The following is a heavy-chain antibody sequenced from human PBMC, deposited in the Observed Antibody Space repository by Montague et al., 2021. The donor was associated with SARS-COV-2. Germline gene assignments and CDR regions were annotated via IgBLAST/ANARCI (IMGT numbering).Heavy chain of an antibody. CDR1: GDSISSFY. CDR2: IYASGGT. D-gene: IGHD2-15*01. Sequence: ETLSLTCTVSGDSISSFYWNWIRQPAGKGLEWIGRIYASGGTNYNPSLXSRVTMSVDTSKNQFSLKLDSVTAADTAVYYCGRGVVAATPVVDYWGRGTLVTVSS. CDR3: GRGVVAATPVVDY. V-gene: IGHV4-4*07. J-gene: IGHJ4*02.